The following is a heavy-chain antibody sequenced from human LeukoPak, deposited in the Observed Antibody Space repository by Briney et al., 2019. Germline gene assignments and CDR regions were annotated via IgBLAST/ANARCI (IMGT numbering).Heavy chain of an antibody. J-gene: IGHJ5*02. V-gene: IGHV1-2*02. D-gene: IGHD6-13*01. CDR1: GYTFTGYY. Sequence: ASVKVSRKASGYTFTGYYMHWVRQAPGQGLEWMGWINPNSGGTNYAQQFQGRVTMTRDTSISTAYMELSNLRSDDTAVYYCARGIAAAGGRWFDPWGQGTLVTVSS. CDR2: INPNSGGT. CDR3: ARGIAAAGGRWFDP.